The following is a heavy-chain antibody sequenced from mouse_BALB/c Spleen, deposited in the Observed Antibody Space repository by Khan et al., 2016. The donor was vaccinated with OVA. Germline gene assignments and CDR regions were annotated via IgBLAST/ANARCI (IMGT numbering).Heavy chain of an antibody. V-gene: IGHV1-77*01. J-gene: IGHJ3*01. CDR2: ISPGSGDT. Sequence: QVQLKQSGAELARPGASVKLSCKASGYTFTDYYINWVKQRTGQGLEWIGKISPGSGDTYYNERFKGKATLTADKSSSTAYMQLSSLTSEASAVYFGARRNYFGYTFAYWGQGTLVTVSA. D-gene: IGHD1-2*01. CDR1: GYTFTDYY. CDR3: ARRNYFGYTFAY.